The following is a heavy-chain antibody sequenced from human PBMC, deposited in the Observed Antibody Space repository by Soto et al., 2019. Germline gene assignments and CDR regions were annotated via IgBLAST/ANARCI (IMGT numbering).Heavy chain of an antibody. CDR2: IYPGDSDT. V-gene: IGHV5-51*01. CDR1: GYSFTSYW. CDR3: ARTYYDFWSGYTYYYGMDV. D-gene: IGHD3-3*01. Sequence: PGESLKISCKGSGYSFTSYWIGWVRQMPGKGLEWMGIIYPGDSDTRYSPSFQGQVTISADKSISTAYLQWSSLKASDTAMYYCARTYYDFWSGYTYYYGMDVWGQGTTVTVS. J-gene: IGHJ6*02.